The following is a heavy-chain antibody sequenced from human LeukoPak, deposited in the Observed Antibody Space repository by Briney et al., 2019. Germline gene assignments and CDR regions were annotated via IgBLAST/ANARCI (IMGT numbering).Heavy chain of an antibody. CDR3: ARCGTPNNYYGYGVDV. Sequence: GGSLRLSCVASGFTFSDYYMSWIRQAPGKGLEWISYISVSGSYTNYADSVKGRFTISRDNAKNSLYLQMISLRAEDTSVYYCARCGTPNNYYGYGVDVWGQGTTVIVSS. CDR2: ISVSGSYT. D-gene: IGHD1-26*01. J-gene: IGHJ6*02. CDR1: GFTFSDYY. V-gene: IGHV3-11*03.